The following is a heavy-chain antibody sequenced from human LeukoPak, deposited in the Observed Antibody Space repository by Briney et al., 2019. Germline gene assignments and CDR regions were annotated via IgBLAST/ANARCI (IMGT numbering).Heavy chain of an antibody. CDR1: GGTFSSYA. CDR2: IIPIFGTP. V-gene: IGHV1-69*13. CDR3: AAYCSSTSCQLSFDY. Sequence: SVKVSCKASGGTFSSYAISWVRQAPGQGLEWMGGIIPIFGTPNYAQKFQGRVTITADESTSTAYMELSSLRSEDTAVYYCAAYCSSTSCQLSFDYWGQGTLVTVSS. D-gene: IGHD2-2*01. J-gene: IGHJ4*02.